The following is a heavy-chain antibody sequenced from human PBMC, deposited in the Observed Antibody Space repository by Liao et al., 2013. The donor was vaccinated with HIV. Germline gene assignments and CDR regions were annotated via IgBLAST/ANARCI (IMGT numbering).Heavy chain of an antibody. J-gene: IGHJ2*01. CDR1: GASLSSSSYF. D-gene: IGHD3-22*01. CDR3: VSRDYDTSGYWYFHL. V-gene: IGHV4-39*07. Sequence: QLQLQESGPGLVKPSETLSLTCTVSGASLSSSSYFWGWIRQTPGKGLEWIGSFYYNGDTYYNPSLKSRVSISVDKANNQFSLKLSSLTAADTALYYCVSRDYDTSGYWYFHLWGRGTLVIVSS. CDR2: FYYNGDT.